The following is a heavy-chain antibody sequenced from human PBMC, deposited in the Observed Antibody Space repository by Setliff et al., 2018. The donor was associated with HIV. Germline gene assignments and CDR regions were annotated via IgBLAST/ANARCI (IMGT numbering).Heavy chain of an antibody. V-gene: IGHV4-34*01. CDR1: GVSFTGHY. CDR2: IYYSGST. D-gene: IGHD6-19*01. Sequence: SETLSLTCAVYGVSFTGHYWSWIRQPPGKGLEWIGSIYYSGSTYYNPSLKSRVTISVETSKNQFSLKVKSVTAADTAIYYCARGGDPYRSSWYRWFDPWGQGTLVTVSS. J-gene: IGHJ5*02. CDR3: ARGGDPYRSSWYRWFDP.